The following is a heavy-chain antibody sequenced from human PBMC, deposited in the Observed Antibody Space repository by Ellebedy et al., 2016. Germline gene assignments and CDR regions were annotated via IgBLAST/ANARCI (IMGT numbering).Heavy chain of an antibody. CDR1: GFIFSTYW. CDR2: IQENGNEK. V-gene: IGHV3-7*03. CDR3: AKLGSTTSGEY. Sequence: GGSLRLXXAASGFIFSTYWMTWVRQAPGKGLEWVATIQENGNEKQYVDSLKGRFTISRDNAKNSLYLQMNNLRADDTAVYYCAKLGSTTSGEYWGQGTLVTVSS. D-gene: IGHD5/OR15-5a*01. J-gene: IGHJ4*02.